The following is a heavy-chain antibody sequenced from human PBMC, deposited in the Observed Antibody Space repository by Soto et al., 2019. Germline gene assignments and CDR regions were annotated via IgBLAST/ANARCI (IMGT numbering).Heavy chain of an antibody. CDR2: IKQDGSEK. Sequence: PGGSLRLSCAASGFTFSSYWMSWVRQAPGKGLEWVANIKQDGSEKYYVDSVKGRFTISRDNAKNSLYLQMNSLRAEDTVVYYCARERRGYSYAPHFDYWGQGTLVTVSS. V-gene: IGHV3-7*01. CDR3: ARERRGYSYAPHFDY. CDR1: GFTFSSYW. J-gene: IGHJ4*02. D-gene: IGHD5-18*01.